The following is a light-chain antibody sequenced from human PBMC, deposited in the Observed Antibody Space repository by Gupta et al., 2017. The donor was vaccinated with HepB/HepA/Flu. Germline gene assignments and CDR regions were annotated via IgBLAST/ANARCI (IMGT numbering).Light chain of an antibody. CDR1: GGSFASTY. Sequence: NFMLTQPPSVSASPGKTVTISCTGSGGSFASTYVQWYQQRPGSAPTTIIYDDDKRPSGVPDRFSGSIDSSSNSASLTISGLKSEDEADYYCQSDDSSMWMFGGGTKLTVL. CDR3: QSDDSSMWM. J-gene: IGLJ3*02. V-gene: IGLV6-57*02. CDR2: DDD.